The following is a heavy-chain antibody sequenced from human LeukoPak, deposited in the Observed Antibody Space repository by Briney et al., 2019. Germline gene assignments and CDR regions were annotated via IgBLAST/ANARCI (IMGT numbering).Heavy chain of an antibody. J-gene: IGHJ6*03. Sequence: PSETLSLTCAVSGYSISSGYYCGWFRQPPGKGPEWIGCIYHSGTTYYNPSLKSRVTISVDTSKNQFSLMITSVTAADTAVYYCARQGRSNSPYYYSYMDVWGKGTTVTVSS. V-gene: IGHV4-38-2*01. D-gene: IGHD6-13*01. CDR2: IYHSGTT. CDR1: GYSISSGYY. CDR3: ARQGRSNSPYYYSYMDV.